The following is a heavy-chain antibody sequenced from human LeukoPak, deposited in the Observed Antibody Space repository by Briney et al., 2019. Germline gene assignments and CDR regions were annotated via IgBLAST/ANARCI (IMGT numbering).Heavy chain of an antibody. CDR1: GGSISSGGHY. D-gene: IGHD3-3*01. J-gene: IGHJ4*02. V-gene: IGHV4-31*03. CDR2: IYYSGST. CDR3: ARAGGFFSPFGY. Sequence: KTSETLSLTCTVSGGSISSGGHYWSWIRQHPGKGLEWIGYIYYSGSTYYNPSLKSRVTISVDTSKNQFSLKLSSVTAADTAVYYCARAGGFFSPFGYWGQGTLVTVSS.